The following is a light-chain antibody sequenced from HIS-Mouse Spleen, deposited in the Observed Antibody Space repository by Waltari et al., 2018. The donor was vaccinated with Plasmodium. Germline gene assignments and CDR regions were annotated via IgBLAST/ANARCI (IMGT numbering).Light chain of an antibody. CDR1: QSVSSY. CDR2: DAS. Sequence: EIVLTQSPATLSLSPGERATLSCRASQSVSSYLAWYQQKPGQAPRLLIYDASNRATGIAARFSGSGSGTDFTLTISSLEPEDFAVYYCQQRSNWPRVLTFGGGTK. J-gene: IGKJ4*01. CDR3: QQRSNWPRVLT. V-gene: IGKV3-11*01.